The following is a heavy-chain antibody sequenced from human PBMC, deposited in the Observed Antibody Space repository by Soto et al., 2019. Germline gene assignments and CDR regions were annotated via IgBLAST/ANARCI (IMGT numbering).Heavy chain of an antibody. CDR1: VFTFSSSA. D-gene: IGHD2-15*01. J-gene: IGHJ4*02. CDR3: VKGRPVVVAAYFDY. Sequence: GGSLRLSCSASVFTFSSSAMHWVRQAPGKGLEYVSAVSNNGHNTYYADSVKGRFTISRDNSKNTLYLQMSSLRAEDTAVYYCVKGRPVVVAAYFDYWGQGTLVTVSS. V-gene: IGHV3-64D*06. CDR2: VSNNGHNT.